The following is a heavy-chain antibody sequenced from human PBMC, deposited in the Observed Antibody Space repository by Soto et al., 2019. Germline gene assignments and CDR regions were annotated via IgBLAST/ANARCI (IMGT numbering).Heavy chain of an antibody. CDR3: ATGYSYAPFDP. Sequence: GGSLRLSCAASGFTFSSYAMSWVRQAPGKGLEWISGISGSGDSTYYADSVKGRFTISRDNSKNTLYLQMNSLRAEDTAVYYCATGYSYAPFDPWGQGTLVTRLL. D-gene: IGHD5-18*01. CDR1: GFTFSSYA. CDR2: ISGSGDST. J-gene: IGHJ5*02. V-gene: IGHV3-23*01.